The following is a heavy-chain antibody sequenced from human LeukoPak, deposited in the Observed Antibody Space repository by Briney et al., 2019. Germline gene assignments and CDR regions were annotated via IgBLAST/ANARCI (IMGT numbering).Heavy chain of an antibody. CDR3: AREGGDVRTTYYYYGMDV. CDR2: IIPIFGRE. Sequence: AVKVSCKASGGTFISYAISWVRQAPGQGLEWIGGIIPIFGRENYAQKFQGRVTLTADNSTSTAYMELSSLRSEDTAVYYCAREGGDVRTTYYYYGMDVWGKGTTVTVSS. J-gene: IGHJ6*04. V-gene: IGHV1-69*06. CDR1: GGTFISYA. D-gene: IGHD4-11*01.